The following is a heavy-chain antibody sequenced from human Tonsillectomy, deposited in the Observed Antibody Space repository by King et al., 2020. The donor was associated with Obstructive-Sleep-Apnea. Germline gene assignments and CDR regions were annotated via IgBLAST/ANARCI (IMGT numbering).Heavy chain of an antibody. CDR1: GFTFSSYG. CDR3: AKDRSDSGSYPYYFDY. D-gene: IGHD1-26*01. J-gene: IGHJ4*02. Sequence: VQLVESGGGVVQPGRSLRLSCAASGFTFSSYGIHWVRQAPGKGLEWVAVISYDGTKKYYADSVKGRFTISRDNSKNTLYLQMNSLRAEDTAVYYFAKDRSDSGSYPYYFDYWGQGTLVTVSS. V-gene: IGHV3-30*18. CDR2: ISYDGTKK.